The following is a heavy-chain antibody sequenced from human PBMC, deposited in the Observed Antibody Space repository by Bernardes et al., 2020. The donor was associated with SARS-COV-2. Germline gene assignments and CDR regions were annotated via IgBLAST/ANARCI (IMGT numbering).Heavy chain of an antibody. CDR2: INPTNGGT. Sequence: ASVKVSCKASGYTFSDSYIHWVLQAPGQGLAWMGWINPTNGGTNYAANFQGRLFMTTDASISTANMELRRLTSDDSAIYYCARGRTARWGNYNLDVWGQGTTVTVSS. J-gene: IGHJ6*02. V-gene: IGHV1-2*02. D-gene: IGHD1-7*01. CDR3: ARGRTARWGNYNLDV. CDR1: GYTFSDSY.